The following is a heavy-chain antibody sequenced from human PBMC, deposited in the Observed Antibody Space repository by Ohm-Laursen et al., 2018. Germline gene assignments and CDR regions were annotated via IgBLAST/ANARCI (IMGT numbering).Heavy chain of an antibody. Sequence: TLSLTCTVSGASISSGGYYWSWIRQHPGKGLEWIGYFYYSGNTYYNPSLKSRLTISVDTSKNQFSLRLSSVTAADTAVYYCARDRGYVEWYFDLWGRGTLVTASS. D-gene: IGHD3-22*01. J-gene: IGHJ2*01. CDR2: FYYSGNT. CDR1: GASISSGGYY. CDR3: ARDRGYVEWYFDL. V-gene: IGHV4-31*03.